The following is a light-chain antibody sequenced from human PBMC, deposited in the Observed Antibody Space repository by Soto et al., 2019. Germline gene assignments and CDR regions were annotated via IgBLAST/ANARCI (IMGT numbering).Light chain of an antibody. V-gene: IGKV3-15*01. CDR1: QSVSSN. CDR2: DAS. Sequence: EIVMTQSPATLSVSPGEGATLSCRASQSVSSNLAWYQQKPGQAPRLLIYDASTWATGIPARFDGSGSGTXXXXTXXSXXXXDFAVYYCQQYNKWPLTFGGGTRVEIK. CDR3: QQYNKWPLT. J-gene: IGKJ4*01.